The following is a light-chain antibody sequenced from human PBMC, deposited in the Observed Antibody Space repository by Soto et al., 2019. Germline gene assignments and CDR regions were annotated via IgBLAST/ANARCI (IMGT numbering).Light chain of an antibody. J-gene: IGKJ1*01. V-gene: IGKV3-20*01. CDR1: QSVSGNF. CDR3: QHYGSSPSWT. CDR2: DAS. Sequence: EIVLTQSPGSLSLSPGERATLSCRASQSVSGNFLAWYQHKPGQAPRLLIYDASTRLTGIPDRFSGSGSGTDFTITISRLEPEDFAVYYCQHYGSSPSWTFGQGTKVEIK.